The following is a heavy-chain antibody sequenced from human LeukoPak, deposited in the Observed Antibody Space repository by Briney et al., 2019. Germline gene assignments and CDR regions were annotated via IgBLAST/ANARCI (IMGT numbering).Heavy chain of an antibody. Sequence: GGSLRLSCAACGFTFRSYVMSWVRQAPRKGLGWGSTSSDTTYYTVSVKGRFTISRDTSKNTLYLQMNSLGAADTAVYYCARSRGPGNHYFDYWGQGALVTVSS. V-gene: IGHV3-23*01. D-gene: IGHD4-23*01. J-gene: IGHJ4*02. CDR1: GFTFRSYV. CDR2: SSDTT. CDR3: ARSRGPGNHYFDY.